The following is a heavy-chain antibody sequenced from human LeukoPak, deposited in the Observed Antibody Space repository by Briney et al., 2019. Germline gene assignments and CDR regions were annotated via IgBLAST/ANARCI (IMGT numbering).Heavy chain of an antibody. CDR2: IKQDGSEK. J-gene: IGHJ4*02. CDR1: GFTFSSYW. V-gene: IGHV3-7*01. Sequence: GGSLRLSCAASGFTFSSYWMSWVRQAPGKGLEWVANIKQDGSEKYYVDSVKGRFTISRDNAKNSLYLQMNSLRAEDTAVYYCAKPLETTAYRYFEYWGQGTLVTVS. D-gene: IGHD3-16*02. CDR3: AKPLETTAYRYFEY.